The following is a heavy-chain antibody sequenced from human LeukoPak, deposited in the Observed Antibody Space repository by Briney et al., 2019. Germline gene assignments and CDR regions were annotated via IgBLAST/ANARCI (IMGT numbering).Heavy chain of an antibody. V-gene: IGHV4-34*01. J-gene: IGHJ5*02. D-gene: IGHD3-9*01. CDR2: INHSGSP. Sequence: SETLSLTCAVYGGSFSGYYWSWIRQPPGKGLEWIGEINHSGSPNNNPSLKSRVTISVDTSKNQFSLKLSSVTGADSAVYDCAGEGELLPPIDILSCPPPRGWFDPWGQGTLVTVSS. CDR3: AGEGELLPPIDILSCPPPRGWFDP. CDR1: GGSFSGYY.